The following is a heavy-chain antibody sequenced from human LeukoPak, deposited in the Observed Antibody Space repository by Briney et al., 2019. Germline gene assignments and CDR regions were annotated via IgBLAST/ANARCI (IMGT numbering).Heavy chain of an antibody. J-gene: IGHJ3*02. CDR3: ARAIAAADTFDI. D-gene: IGHD6-13*01. CDR2: IKQDGSEK. CDR1: GFTFNTYG. V-gene: IGHV3-7*01. Sequence: GGSLRLSCTVSGFTFNTYGMSWVRQVPGKGLEWVANIKQDGSEKYYVDSVKGRFTISRDNAKNSLYLQMNSLRAEDTAVYYCARAIAAADTFDIWGQGTMVTVSS.